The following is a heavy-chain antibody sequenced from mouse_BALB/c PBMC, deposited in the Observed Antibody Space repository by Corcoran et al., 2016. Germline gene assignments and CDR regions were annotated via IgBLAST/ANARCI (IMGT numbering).Heavy chain of an antibody. J-gene: IGHJ4*01. CDR3: AREPYAMDY. V-gene: IGHV9-3-1*01. Sequence: QIQLVQSGPELEKPGETVKISCKASGYNFTNYGMNWVKQAPGKGLKWMGWINTYTGEPTYADDFKGRFAFSLETSASTAYLQINNLKNEDTATYFCAREPYAMDYWGQGTSVTVSS. CDR1: GYNFTNYG. D-gene: IGHD6-1*01. CDR2: INTYTGEP.